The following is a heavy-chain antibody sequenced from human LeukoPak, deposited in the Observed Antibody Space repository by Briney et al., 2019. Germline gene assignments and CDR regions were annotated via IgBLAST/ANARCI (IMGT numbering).Heavy chain of an antibody. CDR2: IYYSGTT. D-gene: IGHD6-19*01. Sequence: SETLSLTCSVSGGSMTNYYWGWIRQPPGKGLEWIGYIYYSGTTNYNPSLKSRVTISVDTSKTQLSVKLTSVTAADTAVYYCARGGWSMDYWGQGTLVTVSS. J-gene: IGHJ4*02. CDR3: ARGGWSMDY. V-gene: IGHV4-59*01. CDR1: GGSMTNYY.